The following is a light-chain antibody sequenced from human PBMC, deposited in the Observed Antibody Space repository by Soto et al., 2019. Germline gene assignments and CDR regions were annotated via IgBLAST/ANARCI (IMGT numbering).Light chain of an antibody. CDR2: VNS. J-gene: IGLJ1*01. V-gene: IGLV1-40*01. CDR3: HAYDSSLDAFV. Sequence: QSVLTQPPSVSGAPGQRVTISCTGSSSNIGAGYDVHWYQQLPGAAPKLLIYVNSNRPSGVPDRFSGSKSDTSASLAITGLQSEDEADYYCHAYDSSLDAFVFGTGTKVTVL. CDR1: SSNIGAGYD.